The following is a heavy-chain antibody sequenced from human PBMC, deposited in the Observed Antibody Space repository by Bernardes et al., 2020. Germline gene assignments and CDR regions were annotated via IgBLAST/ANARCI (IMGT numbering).Heavy chain of an antibody. Sequence: GGSLRLSCAASGFTFSSYAMHWVRQAPGKGLEWVAVISYDGSNKYYADSVKGRFTISRDNSKNTLYLQMNSLRAEDTAVYYCARGYWGCSSTSCYTGDPGYFDLWGRGTLVTVSS. D-gene: IGHD2-2*02. CDR2: ISYDGSNK. V-gene: IGHV3-30*04. CDR1: GFTFSSYA. J-gene: IGHJ2*01. CDR3: ARGYWGCSSTSCYTGDPGYFDL.